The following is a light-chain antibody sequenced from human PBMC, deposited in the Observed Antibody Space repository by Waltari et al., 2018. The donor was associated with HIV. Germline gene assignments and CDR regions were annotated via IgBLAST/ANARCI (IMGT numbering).Light chain of an antibody. V-gene: IGLV3-1*01. J-gene: IGLJ2*01. Sequence: SYELTQPPSMSVSPGQTASITCSGDKLGTKYAFWYQQKPGQSPVVVIHQDNKRPSGIPERFSGSNSGNTATLTISGAQPLDEADYYCQAWDSSTAVFGGGTKLSVL. CDR3: QAWDSSTAV. CDR2: QDN. CDR1: KLGTKY.